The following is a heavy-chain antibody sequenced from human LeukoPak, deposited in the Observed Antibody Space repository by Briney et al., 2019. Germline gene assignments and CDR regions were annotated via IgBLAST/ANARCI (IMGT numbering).Heavy chain of an antibody. Sequence: PSETLLLTCTVSGDSLSTYYWSWIRQPPGKGLEWIGYIYNSGSTNYNPSLKSRVTISLDTSKNQFSLKLSSVTAADTAVYYCARDRGGTYSQFHSWGRGTLVTVSS. CDR2: IYNSGST. J-gene: IGHJ5*01. CDR3: ARDRGGTYSQFHS. D-gene: IGHD1-26*01. V-gene: IGHV4-59*01. CDR1: GDSLSTYY.